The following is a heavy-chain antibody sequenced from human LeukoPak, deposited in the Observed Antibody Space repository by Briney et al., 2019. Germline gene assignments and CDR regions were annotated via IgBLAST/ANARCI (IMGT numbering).Heavy chain of an antibody. D-gene: IGHD5-18*01. CDR3: ARDPGTAMHSYNWFDP. CDR2: ISYEGSSK. V-gene: IGHV3-30-3*01. Sequence: QPGGSLRLSCAASAFTFSSYAMHGVRQAPGKGLEWVAVISYEGSSKYYADSVKGRFTISRDNSKNTLYLQMNSLRAEDTAVYYCARDPGTAMHSYNWFDPWGQGTLVTVSS. CDR1: AFTFSSYA. J-gene: IGHJ5*02.